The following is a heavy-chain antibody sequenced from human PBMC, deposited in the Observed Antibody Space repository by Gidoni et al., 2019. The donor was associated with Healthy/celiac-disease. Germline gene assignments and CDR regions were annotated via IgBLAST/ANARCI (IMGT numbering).Heavy chain of an antibody. V-gene: IGHV4-39*01. CDR1: GGSISSSSYY. CDR3: ARPQYYYDSSGYPDTHFDY. Sequence: QLQLQESGPGLVKPSETLSLTCTVSGGSISSSSYYWGWIRQPPGKGLEWIGSIYYSGSTYYTPSLKSRVTISVDTSKNQFSLKLSSVTAADTAVYYCARPQYYYDSSGYPDTHFDYWGQGTLVTVSS. D-gene: IGHD3-22*01. CDR2: IYYSGST. J-gene: IGHJ4*02.